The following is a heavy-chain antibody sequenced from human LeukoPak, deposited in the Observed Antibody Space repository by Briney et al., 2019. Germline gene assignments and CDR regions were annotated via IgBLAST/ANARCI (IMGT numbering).Heavy chain of an antibody. V-gene: IGHV1-69*05. Sequence: SVKVSCKASGGTFSSYAISWVRQAPGQGLERMGGIIPIFGTANYAQKFQGRVTITTDESTSTAYMELSSLRSEDTAVYYCASPSNSNYYYYYYMDVWGKGTTVTVSS. D-gene: IGHD4-11*01. J-gene: IGHJ6*03. CDR3: ASPSNSNYYYYYYMDV. CDR2: IIPIFGTA. CDR1: GGTFSSYA.